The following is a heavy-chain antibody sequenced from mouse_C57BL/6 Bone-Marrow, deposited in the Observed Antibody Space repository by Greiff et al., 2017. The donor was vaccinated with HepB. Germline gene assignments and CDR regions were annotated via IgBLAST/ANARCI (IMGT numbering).Heavy chain of an antibody. CDR1: GFTFSSYA. CDR3: AREGGYYYGSSYGFAY. Sequence: DVQLVESGGGLVKPGGSLKLSCAASGFTFSSYAMSWVRQTPEKSLEWVATISDGGSYTYYPDNVKGRFTLSRDNAKNNLYLQMSHRKSEDTAMYYCAREGGYYYGSSYGFAYWGQGTLVTVSA. CDR2: ISDGGSYT. J-gene: IGHJ3*01. V-gene: IGHV5-4*01. D-gene: IGHD1-1*01.